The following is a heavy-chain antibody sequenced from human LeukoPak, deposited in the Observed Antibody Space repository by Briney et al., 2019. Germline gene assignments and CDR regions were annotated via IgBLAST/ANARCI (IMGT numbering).Heavy chain of an antibody. Sequence: SETLSLTCTVSGGSISSYYWTWIRQPPGRGLEWIGYMFYSGSSNYNPSLRSRVTISVDTSKNQFSLKLSSVTAADTAVYFCARGPPTDYYDSSGFYYVFDYWGQGTLVTVSS. J-gene: IGHJ4*02. V-gene: IGHV4-59*12. CDR3: ARGPPTDYYDSSGFYYVFDY. CDR2: MFYSGSS. CDR1: GGSISSYY. D-gene: IGHD3-22*01.